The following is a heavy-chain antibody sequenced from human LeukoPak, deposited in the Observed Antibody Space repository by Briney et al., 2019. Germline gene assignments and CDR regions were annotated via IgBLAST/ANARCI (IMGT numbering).Heavy chain of an antibody. CDR2: IYYSGST. V-gene: IGHV4-31*03. CDR1: GGSISSGGYY. CDR3: ASSTRDYSNYEGEFQYYFDY. J-gene: IGHJ4*02. Sequence: SETLSLTCTVSGGSISSGGYYWSWIRQHPGKGLEWIGYIYYSGSTYYNPSLKSRVTISVDTSKNQFSLKLSSVTAADTAVYYCASSTRDYSNYEGEFQYYFDYWGQGTLVTVSS. D-gene: IGHD4-11*01.